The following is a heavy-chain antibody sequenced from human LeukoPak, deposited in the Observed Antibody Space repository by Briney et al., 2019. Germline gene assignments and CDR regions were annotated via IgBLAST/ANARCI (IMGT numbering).Heavy chain of an antibody. J-gene: IGHJ4*02. Sequence: ASVKVSCKVSGYTLTELSMHWVRQAPGKGLEWMGGFDPEDGETIYAQKFQSRVTMTEDTSTDTAYMELSSLRSEDTAVYYCATGGSGRYFDWYSYFDYWGQGTLVTVSS. D-gene: IGHD3-9*01. CDR3: ATGGSGRYFDWYSYFDY. V-gene: IGHV1-24*01. CDR2: FDPEDGET. CDR1: GYTLTELS.